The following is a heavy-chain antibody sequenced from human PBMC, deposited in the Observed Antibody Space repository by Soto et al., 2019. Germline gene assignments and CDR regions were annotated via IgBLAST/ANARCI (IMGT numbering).Heavy chain of an antibody. V-gene: IGHV1-69*01. J-gene: IGHJ6*02. CDR2: IIPIFGTA. Sequence: QVQLVQSGAAVKKPGSSVKVSCKASGGTFSSYAISWVRQAPGQGLEWMGGIIPIFGTANYAQKFQGRVTITADESTSTDYMELSSLRSEDTAVYYCARVYPLDLARITGTTAYYYYGMDGWGQGTKVTVCS. CDR3: ARVYPLDLARITGTTAYYYYGMDG. D-gene: IGHD1-7*01. CDR1: GGTFSSYA.